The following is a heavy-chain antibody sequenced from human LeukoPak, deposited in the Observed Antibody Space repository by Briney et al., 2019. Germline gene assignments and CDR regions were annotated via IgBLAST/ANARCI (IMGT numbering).Heavy chain of an antibody. D-gene: IGHD6-19*01. CDR1: GYTFISYY. J-gene: IGHJ6*02. Sequence: ASVKVSCKASGYTFISYYMHWVRQAPGQGLEWMGIINPSGGSTSYAQKFQGRVTMTRDTSTSTVYMELSSLRSEDTAVYYCARGKSSGWYLYDYGMDVWGQGTTVTVSS. V-gene: IGHV1-46*01. CDR2: INPSGGST. CDR3: ARGKSSGWYLYDYGMDV.